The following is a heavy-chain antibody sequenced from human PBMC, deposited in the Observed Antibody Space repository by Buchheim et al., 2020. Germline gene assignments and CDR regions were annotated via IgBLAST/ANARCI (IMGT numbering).Heavy chain of an antibody. D-gene: IGHD5-18*01. CDR2: INPNSGGT. J-gene: IGHJ6*02. CDR3: ARDSGTAMDPHHYYYYGMDV. V-gene: IGHV1-2*04. CDR1: GYTFTGYY. Sequence: QVQLVQSGAEVKKPGASVKVSCKASGYTFTGYYMHWVRQAPGQGLEWMGWINPNSGGTNYAQKFQGWVTMTRDTSISTASMELSRLRSDDTAVYYCARDSGTAMDPHHYYYYGMDVWGQGTT.